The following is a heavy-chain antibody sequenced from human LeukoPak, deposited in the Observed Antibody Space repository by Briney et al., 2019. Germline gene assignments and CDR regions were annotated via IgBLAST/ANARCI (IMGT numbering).Heavy chain of an antibody. CDR2: TYYRSKWYN. CDR1: GDSVSSNIAA. CDR3: AKDCGTGPFACSH. V-gene: IGHV6-1*01. Sequence: SQTFSLTCAISGDSVSSNIAAWNWIRQSPSRGLEWLGRTYYRSKWYNDYAVSVRSRITIDPDTSKNQFSLQLNSVTPGDTAVYYCAKDCGTGPFACSHWGQGTLVTVSS. J-gene: IGHJ4*02. D-gene: IGHD2-15*01.